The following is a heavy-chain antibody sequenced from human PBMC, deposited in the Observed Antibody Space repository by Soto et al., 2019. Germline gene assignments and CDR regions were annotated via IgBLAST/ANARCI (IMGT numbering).Heavy chain of an antibody. D-gene: IGHD3-10*01. CDR2: ISERGGSI. J-gene: IGHJ4*02. CDR1: GFTFSSYP. CDR3: VKYYYGSGARFDY. Sequence: GESLKISCAASGFTFSSYPMSWVRQAPGKGLEWVSAISERGGSIYYADSVKGRFTVSRDNSKNTLYVQMNSLRAEDTAVYYCVKYYYGSGARFDYWGQGALVTVSS. V-gene: IGHV3-23*01.